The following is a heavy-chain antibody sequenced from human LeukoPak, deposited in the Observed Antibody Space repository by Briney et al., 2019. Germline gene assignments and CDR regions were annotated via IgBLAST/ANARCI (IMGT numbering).Heavy chain of an antibody. CDR3: ARRMVRGVIITRVSWFDP. CDR2: IYYSGST. Sequence: PSETLSLTCTVSGGSISSSSYYWGWIRQPPGKGLEWIGSIYYSGSTYYNPSLKSRVTISVDTSKNQFSLKLSSVTAADTAVYYCARRMVRGVIITRVSWFDPWGQGTLVTVSS. D-gene: IGHD3-10*01. J-gene: IGHJ5*02. V-gene: IGHV4-39*01. CDR1: GGSISSSSYY.